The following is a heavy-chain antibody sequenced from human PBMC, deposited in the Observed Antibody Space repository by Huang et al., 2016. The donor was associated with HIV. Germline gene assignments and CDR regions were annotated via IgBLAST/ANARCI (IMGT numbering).Heavy chain of an antibody. J-gene: IGHJ4*02. CDR1: GFTFSSYA. V-gene: IGHV3-30-3*01. Sequence: VQPGRSLRLSCAASGFTFSSYAMHWVRQAPGKGREWVAIMSDDGSNKYCADSVKGRFTISRDNSKNTLYLQMNSLRAEDTAVYYCARDRRGDYWGQGTLVTVSS. CDR3: ARDRRGDY. D-gene: IGHD3-10*01. CDR2: MSDDGSNK.